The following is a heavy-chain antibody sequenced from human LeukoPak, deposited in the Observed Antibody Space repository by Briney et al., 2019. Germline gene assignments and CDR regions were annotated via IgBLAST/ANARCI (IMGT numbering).Heavy chain of an antibody. D-gene: IGHD2-2*01. CDR2: IGGSGAST. V-gene: IGHV3-23*01. CDR3: VRSNIVVVAAAADI. J-gene: IGHJ3*02. Sequence: GGSLRLSCAASGFSFSSYAMTWVRQAPGKGLEWVSSIGGSGASTYYADSLKGRISASRDDSKNIFYLQMNSLTVEDSALYYCVRSNIVVVAAAADIWGQGTMVTVSS. CDR1: GFSFSSYA.